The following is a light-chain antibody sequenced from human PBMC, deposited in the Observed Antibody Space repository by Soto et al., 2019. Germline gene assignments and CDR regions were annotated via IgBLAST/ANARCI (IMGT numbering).Light chain of an antibody. J-gene: IGLJ1*01. V-gene: IGLV1-44*01. CDR2: SND. Sequence: QSVLTQPPSTSGTPGQRVTISCSGSSSNIGSNTVNWYQQLPGAAPKLLIYSNDQRPSGVPDRLSGSKSGTSASLAFSGLQAEDEAEYYCQSFDSSLSGFYVFGTGTKVTVL. CDR1: SSNIGSNT. CDR3: QSFDSSLSGFYV.